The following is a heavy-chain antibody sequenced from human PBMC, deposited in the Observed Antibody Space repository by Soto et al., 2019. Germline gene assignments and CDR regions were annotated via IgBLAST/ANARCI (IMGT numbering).Heavy chain of an antibody. CDR1: GFAFNNYG. D-gene: IGHD3-22*01. V-gene: IGHV3-21*01. J-gene: IGHJ4*02. CDR3: AREDSIIIPDVSDF. Sequence: GSLKISCTVSGFAFNNYGINWVRQAPGKGLEWVSSISKSDYTYYSDSVKGRFAISRDNAKSSVSLQMNTLRVEDTAVYYCAREDSIIIPDVSDFWGQGTLVTVSS. CDR2: ISKSDYT.